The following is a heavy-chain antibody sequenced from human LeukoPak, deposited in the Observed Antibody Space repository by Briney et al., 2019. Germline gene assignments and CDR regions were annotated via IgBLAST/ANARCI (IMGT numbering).Heavy chain of an antibody. V-gene: IGHV3-30*04. CDR3: ARERAPTYDFWSGYYYYYYYMDV. CDR2: ISYDGSNK. J-gene: IGHJ6*03. CDR1: GFTFSTYA. D-gene: IGHD3-3*01. Sequence: GGSLRLSCAASGFTFSTYAMHWVRQAPGKGLEWVAAISYDGSNKNYADSVKGRFTISRDNSKNTLYLQMNSLRAEDTAVYYCARERAPTYDFWSGYYYYYYYMDVWGKGTTVTVSS.